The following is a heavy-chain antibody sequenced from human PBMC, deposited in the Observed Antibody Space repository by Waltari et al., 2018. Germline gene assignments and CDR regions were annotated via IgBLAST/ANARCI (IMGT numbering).Heavy chain of an antibody. Sequence: QITLKESGPALVKPTQTLTLTCTFSGFSLNSGGVGVGWIRQPPGEALEWLALIYWDDEKYYRPSLKSRLSITKDTTKNQVVITMTDMDPVDTATYFCAHRRLGQWLSFDFWGPGILVAVSS. CDR3: AHRRLGQWLSFDF. CDR2: IYWDDEK. V-gene: IGHV2-5*02. D-gene: IGHD6-19*01. J-gene: IGHJ4*02. CDR1: GFSLNSGGVG.